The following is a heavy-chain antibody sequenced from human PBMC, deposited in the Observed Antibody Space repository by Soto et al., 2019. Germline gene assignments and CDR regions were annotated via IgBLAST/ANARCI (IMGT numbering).Heavy chain of an antibody. CDR2: VSETGTVT. Sequence: PWGSLRLSCVASGINLVNHAITLVRQSPFKWREWVSTVSETGTVTYYSDSVQGRFTISRDNSRHTLYLQLNNLRAQDTAVYYCVTGSSGTRGVDFWGPGALVTVSS. J-gene: IGHJ4*02. CDR1: GINLVNHA. V-gene: IGHV3-23*01. D-gene: IGHD2-15*01. CDR3: VTGSSGTRGVDF.